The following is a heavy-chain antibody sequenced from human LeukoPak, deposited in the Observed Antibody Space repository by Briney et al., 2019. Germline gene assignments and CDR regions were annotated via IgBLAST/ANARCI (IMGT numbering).Heavy chain of an antibody. V-gene: IGHV1-18*01. Sequence: ASVTVSCKASGYTFTSYGISWVRQAPGQGLEWIGWISASNGNTNYAQKLQGRVTMTTDTSTSTAYMELRSLRSDDTAVYYCARDYVDTAMVIDYYYGMDVWGQGTTVTVSS. CDR3: ARDYVDTAMVIDYYYGMDV. CDR1: GYTFTSYG. J-gene: IGHJ6*02. CDR2: ISASNGNT. D-gene: IGHD5-18*01.